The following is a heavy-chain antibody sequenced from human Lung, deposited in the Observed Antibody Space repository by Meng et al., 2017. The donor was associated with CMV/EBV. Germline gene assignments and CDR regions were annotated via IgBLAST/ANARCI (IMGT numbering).Heavy chain of an antibody. CDR1: GFTFSSYS. D-gene: IGHD2-21*01. Sequence: ESXKISXAASGFTFSSYSMNWVRQAPGKGLEWVSSISSSGTYIYYADSVKGRFTISRDNAQNSLYLQMNSLRAEDTAVYYCARDVSPRSSAYFAIYYFYALDVRGQGTXVTVSS. CDR3: ARDVSPRSSAYFAIYYFYALDV. J-gene: IGHJ6*02. CDR2: ISSSGTYI. V-gene: IGHV3-21*01.